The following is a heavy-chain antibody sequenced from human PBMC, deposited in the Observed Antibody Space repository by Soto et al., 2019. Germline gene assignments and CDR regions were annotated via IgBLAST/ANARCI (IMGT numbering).Heavy chain of an antibody. CDR3: AKDLQDDILTGYLDYNWFDP. D-gene: IGHD3-9*01. CDR2: ISGSGGST. V-gene: IGHV3-23*01. CDR1: GFTFSSYA. J-gene: IGHJ5*02. Sequence: GGSLRLSCAASGFTFSSYAMSWVRQAPGKGLEWVSAISGSGGSTYYADSVKGRFTISRDNSKNTLYLQMNSLRAEDTAVYYCAKDLQDDILTGYLDYNWFDPWGQGTLVTVSS.